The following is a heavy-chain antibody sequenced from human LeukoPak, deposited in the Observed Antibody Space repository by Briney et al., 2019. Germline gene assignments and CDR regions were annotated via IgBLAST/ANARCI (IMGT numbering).Heavy chain of an antibody. V-gene: IGHV3-7*01. CDR3: ARCAVAAAGDY. CDR2: IKPDGSGK. D-gene: IGHD6-13*01. CDR1: GLTFSSYW. J-gene: IGHJ4*02. Sequence: GGSLSLSCAASGLTFSSYWMSWVRQAPGKGPGWVANIKPDGSGKYYVDSVKGRFTISRDNAENSLFLHMNSLRAEDTAVYYCARCAVAAAGDYGGRGTLVTVSS.